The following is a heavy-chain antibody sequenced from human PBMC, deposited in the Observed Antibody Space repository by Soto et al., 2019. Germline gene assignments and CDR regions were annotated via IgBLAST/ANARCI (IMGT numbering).Heavy chain of an antibody. Sequence: ASVKVSCKAAGYIFTSYGISWARQAPGQGLERMAWITASKGDTNYAQKLQGRVTMTTDTPTRTAYMELRSLRPDDTAVYYCARLSVACTSPPPHVYAYRGHAILVTV. J-gene: IGHJ4*01. CDR2: ITASKGDT. D-gene: IGHD6-19*01. V-gene: IGHV1-18*01. CDR1: GYIFTSYG. CDR3: ARLSVACTSPPPHVYAY.